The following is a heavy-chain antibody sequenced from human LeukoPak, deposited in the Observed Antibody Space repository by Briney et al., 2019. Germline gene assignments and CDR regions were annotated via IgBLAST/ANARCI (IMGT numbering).Heavy chain of an antibody. D-gene: IGHD3-22*01. Sequence: SGPTLVNPTQTLTLTRTFSGFSLSTSGVGVGWIRQPPGKALEWLALIYWDDDKRYSPSLKSRLTITKDTSKNQVVLTMTNMDPVDTATYYCAHSGYYDSSGYYYPYFDYWGQGTLVTVSS. J-gene: IGHJ4*02. V-gene: IGHV2-5*02. CDR2: IYWDDDK. CDR1: GFSLSTSGVG. CDR3: AHSGYYDSSGYYYPYFDY.